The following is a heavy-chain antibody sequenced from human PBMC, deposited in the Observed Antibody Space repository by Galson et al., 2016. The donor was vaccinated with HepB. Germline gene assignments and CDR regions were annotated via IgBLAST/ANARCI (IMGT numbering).Heavy chain of an antibody. CDR1: GGTFSNYI. CDR2: IIPILGKA. D-gene: IGHD3-22*01. Sequence: SCKASGGTFSNYIISWVRQAPGQGFEWMGRIIPILGKANYAQKFQGRVTITADKSTSTAYMELSSLRSEDTAVYYCARGGVYYDSSGYYGDYWGQGTLVTVSS. J-gene: IGHJ4*02. CDR3: ARGGVYYDSSGYYGDY. V-gene: IGHV1-69*02.